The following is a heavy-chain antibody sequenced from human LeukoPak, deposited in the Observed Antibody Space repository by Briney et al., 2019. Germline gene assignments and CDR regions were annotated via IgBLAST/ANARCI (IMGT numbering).Heavy chain of an antibody. CDR2: INSDGSST. CDR1: GFTFSSYW. D-gene: IGHD5-18*01. CDR3: ARDRRRREDTAMVNWYFDL. V-gene: IGHV3-74*01. Sequence: GGSLRLSCAASGFTFSSYWMHRVRQAPGKGLVWVSRINSDGSSTSYADSVKGRFTISRDNAKNTLYLQMNSLRAEDTAVYYCARDRRRREDTAMVNWYFDLWGRGTLVTVSS. J-gene: IGHJ2*01.